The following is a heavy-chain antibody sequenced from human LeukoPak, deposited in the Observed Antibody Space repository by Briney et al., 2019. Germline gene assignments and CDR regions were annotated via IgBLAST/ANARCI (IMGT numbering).Heavy chain of an antibody. J-gene: IGHJ6*03. CDR3: AREGGYGAFRVHYYYYYMDV. Sequence: PSETLSLTCTVSGGSISSYYWSWIRQPAGKGLEWIGRIYTSGSTNYNPSLQSRVTMSVDTSKNQFSLKLSSVTAADTAVYYCAREGGYGAFRVHYYYYYMDVGGQGTTVTIS. CDR2: IYTSGST. V-gene: IGHV4-4*07. D-gene: IGHD4-17*01. CDR1: GGSISSYY.